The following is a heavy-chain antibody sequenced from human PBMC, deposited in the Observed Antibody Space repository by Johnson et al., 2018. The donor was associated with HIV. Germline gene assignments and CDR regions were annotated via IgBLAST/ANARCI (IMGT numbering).Heavy chain of an antibody. CDR3: ASCSSWFGVDAFDI. CDR2: ISYDGGNK. Sequence: VQLVESGGGVVRPGRSLRLSCAASGFIFSGFGLHWVRQAPGKGLEWVACISYDGGNKYYVDSVKGRFTISRDNSKNTLYLQMNSLRAEDTAVYYCASCSSWFGVDAFDIWGQGTMVTVSS. D-gene: IGHD6-13*01. J-gene: IGHJ3*02. V-gene: IGHV3-30*03. CDR1: GFIFSGFG.